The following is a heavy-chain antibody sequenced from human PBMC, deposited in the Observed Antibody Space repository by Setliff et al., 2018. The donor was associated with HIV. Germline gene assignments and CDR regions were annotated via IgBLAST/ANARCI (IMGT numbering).Heavy chain of an antibody. CDR3: ARDRAYASFDY. V-gene: IGHV3-33*01. CDR2: LWLDGSNE. CDR1: GFGFSSYA. J-gene: IGHJ4*02. D-gene: IGHD3-16*01. Sequence: PGGSLRLSCAASGFGFSSYAMHWVRQAPGKGLEWVAVLWLDGSNEYYSDSVKGRFTISRDNSKNTLYLQMNSLRAEDTAVYYCARDRAYASFDYWGQGALVTVSS.